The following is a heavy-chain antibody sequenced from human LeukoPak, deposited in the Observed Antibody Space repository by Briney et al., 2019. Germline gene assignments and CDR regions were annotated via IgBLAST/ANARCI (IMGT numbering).Heavy chain of an antibody. D-gene: IGHD6-13*01. V-gene: IGHV1-18*01. CDR2: ISAYNGNT. Sequence: ASVKVSCKASGYIFTSYGISWVRPAPGQGLEWMGWISAYNGNTNYAQKLQGRVTMTTDTSTSTAYMELRSLRSDDTAVYYCASYLVEQQLVLDYWGQGTLVTVSS. CDR3: ASYLVEQQLVLDY. J-gene: IGHJ4*02. CDR1: GYIFTSYG.